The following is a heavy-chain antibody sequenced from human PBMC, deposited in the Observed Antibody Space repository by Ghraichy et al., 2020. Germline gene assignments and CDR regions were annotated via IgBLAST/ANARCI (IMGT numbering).Heavy chain of an antibody. CDR2: IIPTFGTA. J-gene: IGHJ4*02. CDR3: AGDPGSGSRNPVY. Sequence: SVKVSCKASGGSFSRNVISWVRQAPGQGLEWMGGIIPTFGTANYAQKFQGRVTITADESTSTGYMELRSRRSEDTAVYYCAGDPGSGSRNPVYWGQGTLVTVSS. V-gene: IGHV1-69*13. CDR1: GGSFSRNV. D-gene: IGHD3-10*01.